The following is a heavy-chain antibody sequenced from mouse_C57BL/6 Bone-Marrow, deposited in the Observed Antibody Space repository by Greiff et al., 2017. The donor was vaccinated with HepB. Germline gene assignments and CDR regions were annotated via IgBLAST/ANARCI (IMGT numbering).Heavy chain of an antibody. CDR3: ARGDGYYVSFAY. D-gene: IGHD2-3*01. CDR2: IDPSDSET. CDR1: GYTFTSYW. V-gene: IGHV1-52*01. J-gene: IGHJ3*01. Sequence: VQLQQPGAELVRPGSSVKLSCKASGYTFTSYWMHWVKQRPIQGLEWIGNIDPSDSETHYNQKFKDKATLTVDKSSSTAYMQLSSLTSEDSAVYYCARGDGYYVSFAYWGQGTLVTVSA.